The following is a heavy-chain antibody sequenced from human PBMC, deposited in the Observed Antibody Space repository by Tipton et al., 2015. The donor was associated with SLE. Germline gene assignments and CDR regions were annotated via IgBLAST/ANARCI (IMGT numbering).Heavy chain of an antibody. CDR1: GFYVSGYW. V-gene: IGHV3-7*01. J-gene: IGHJ4*02. CDR3: ARGSALWRGDLDY. Sequence: GSLRLSCAGSGFYVSGYWMTWVRQAPGKGLEWVGNIAPDGSEEFYVDSVKGRFTMSRDNTKNSLYLHMTALRADDTAVYYCARGSALWRGDLDYWGQGNLVTVSS. CDR2: IAPDGSEE. D-gene: IGHD3-16*01.